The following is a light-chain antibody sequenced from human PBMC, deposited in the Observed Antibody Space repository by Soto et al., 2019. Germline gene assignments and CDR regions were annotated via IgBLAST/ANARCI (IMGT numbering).Light chain of an antibody. CDR1: QSISTW. CDR2: DAS. V-gene: IGKV1-5*01. Sequence: IQMTQSPSTLSASAGDTVTITCRASQSISTWLAWYQQKPGQAPQLLIFDASSLRSGVPSRFSGSGSGTEFTLTISSLQPDDFATYYCQHYNSYSEAFGQGTKV. J-gene: IGKJ1*01. CDR3: QHYNSYSEA.